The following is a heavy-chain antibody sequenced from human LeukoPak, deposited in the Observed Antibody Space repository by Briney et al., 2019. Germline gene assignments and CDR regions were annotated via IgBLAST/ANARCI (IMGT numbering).Heavy chain of an antibody. V-gene: IGHV4-34*01. CDR2: INHSGST. CDR3: ARGRGAVAGTEWFDP. J-gene: IGHJ5*02. CDR1: GGSFSGYY. D-gene: IGHD6-19*01. Sequence: SETLSLTCAVYGGSFSGYYWSWIRQPPGKALEWVGEINHSGSTNYNPSLKSRVTISVDTSKNQFSLKLSSVTAADTAVYYCARGRGAVAGTEWFDPWGQGTLVTVSS.